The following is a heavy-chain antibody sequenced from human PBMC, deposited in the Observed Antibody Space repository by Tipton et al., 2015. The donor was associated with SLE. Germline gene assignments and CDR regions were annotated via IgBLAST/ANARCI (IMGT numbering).Heavy chain of an antibody. J-gene: IGHJ4*02. Sequence: TLSLTCTVSGGSISNYYWNWIRQPPGKGLEWIGYIFYSGSTNYNPSLKSRVTISVDTSKNQFSLRLNSVSAADTAVYYCAKWTRGFDYWGQGTLVTVSS. CDR1: GGSISNYY. V-gene: IGHV4-59*12. CDR3: AKWTRGFDY. CDR2: IFYSGST. D-gene: IGHD2-8*01.